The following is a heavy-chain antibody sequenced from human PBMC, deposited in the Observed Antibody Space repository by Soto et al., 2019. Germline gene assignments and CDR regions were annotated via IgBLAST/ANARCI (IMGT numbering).Heavy chain of an antibody. CDR3: AKGLYYYQTSGYPHY. CDR2: ISWNSASI. V-gene: IGHV3-9*01. D-gene: IGHD3-22*01. J-gene: IGHJ4*02. Sequence: EVQLVESGGGLVQPGRSLRLSCAASGFTFPDYTMHWVRQAPGKGLEWVSGISWNSASIDYADSVKGRFIISRDDAKNCLYLQMNSLRAEDTAFYYCAKGLYYYQTSGYPHYWGQGTLVTVSS. CDR1: GFTFPDYT.